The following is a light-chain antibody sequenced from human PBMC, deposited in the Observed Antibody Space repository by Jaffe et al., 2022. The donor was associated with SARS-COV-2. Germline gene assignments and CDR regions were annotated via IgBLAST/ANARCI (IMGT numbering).Light chain of an antibody. Sequence: QSILTQPPSVSGAPGQSVAISCTGSSSNIGTGFDVHWYQQSPGTTPKLLISGTTNRPSGVPERFSGSRSGTSASLAISGLQADDEADYYCQSYDYSLRASVFGTGTKVTVL. J-gene: IGLJ1*01. CDR1: SSNIGTGFD. V-gene: IGLV1-40*01. CDR2: GTT. CDR3: QSYDYSLRASV.